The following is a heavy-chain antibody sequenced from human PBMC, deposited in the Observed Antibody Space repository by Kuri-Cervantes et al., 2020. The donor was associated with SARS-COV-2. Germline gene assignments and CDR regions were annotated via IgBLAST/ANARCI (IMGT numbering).Heavy chain of an antibody. Sequence: SVKVSCKASGDTLNHYILNWVRQAPGQGLEWMGGISPIFGTAIYAKKFQDRVTITADESTGTAYMELSSLRSDDTAVYYCARDTGNRRLGIDSWGQGTLVTVSS. D-gene: IGHD7-27*01. CDR2: ISPIFGTA. V-gene: IGHV1-69*13. J-gene: IGHJ4*02. CDR1: GDTLNHYI. CDR3: ARDTGNRRLGIDS.